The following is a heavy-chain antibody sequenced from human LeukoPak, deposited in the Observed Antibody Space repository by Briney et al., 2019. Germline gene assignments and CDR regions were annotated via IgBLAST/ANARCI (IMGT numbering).Heavy chain of an antibody. J-gene: IGHJ3*02. CDR1: GYTFTSYG. Sequence: ASVKVSCKASGYTFTSYGISWVRQAPGQGLEWMGWISAYNGKKNYAQNFQGRVAMTTDTSTSTAYMELRSLRSDDTAVYYCATAGSGGAHVNAFDIWGQGTVVTVSS. CDR2: ISAYNGKK. V-gene: IGHV1-18*01. D-gene: IGHD4/OR15-4a*01. CDR3: ATAGSGGAHVNAFDI.